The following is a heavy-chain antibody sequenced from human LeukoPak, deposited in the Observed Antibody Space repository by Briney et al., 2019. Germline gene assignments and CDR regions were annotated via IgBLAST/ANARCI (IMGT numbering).Heavy chain of an antibody. V-gene: IGHV1-69*05. Sequence: ASVKVSCKASGGTFSSYAISWVRQAPGQGLEWMGGIIPIFGTANYAQKFQGRVTITTDESTSAAYMELSSLRSEDTAVYYCAKGRIVKMVRGGYYYYYMDVWGKGTTVTVS. CDR3: AKGRIVKMVRGGYYYYYMDV. J-gene: IGHJ6*03. CDR1: GGTFSSYA. D-gene: IGHD3-10*01. CDR2: IIPIFGTA.